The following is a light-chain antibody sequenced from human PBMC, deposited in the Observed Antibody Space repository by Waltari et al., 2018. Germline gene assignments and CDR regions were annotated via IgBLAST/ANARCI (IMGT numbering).Light chain of an antibody. Sequence: QSALTQPASVSGTPGQSIPISCSGTTSDVGSYDLVSWYHQHPGKAPKLLIFEFFKRPPDTSSRFSGAKSGSTASLTISGLQPEDEADYYCCSYAGRGTYVFGSGTKVTVL. V-gene: IGLV2-23*02. CDR1: TSDVGSYDL. J-gene: IGLJ1*01. CDR3: CSYAGRGTYV. CDR2: EFF.